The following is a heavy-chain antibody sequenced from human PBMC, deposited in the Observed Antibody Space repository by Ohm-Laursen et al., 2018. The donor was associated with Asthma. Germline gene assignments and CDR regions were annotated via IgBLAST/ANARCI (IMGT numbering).Heavy chain of an antibody. D-gene: IGHD3-3*01. Sequence: PRLSCSASGFTFSVYAMSWVRQAPGKGLEWVSAISGSGGSRHYADSVNGRFTVSRDDSKNTLYLQMNSPRPDDTAVYYCARDVMEWYLPAFDFWGQGTLVTVSS. CDR1: GFTFSVYA. V-gene: IGHV3-23*01. CDR2: ISGSGGSR. J-gene: IGHJ4*02. CDR3: ARDVMEWYLPAFDF.